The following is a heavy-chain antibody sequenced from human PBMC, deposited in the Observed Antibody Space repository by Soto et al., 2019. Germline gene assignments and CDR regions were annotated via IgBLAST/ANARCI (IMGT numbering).Heavy chain of an antibody. V-gene: IGHV1-8*01. D-gene: IGHD3-10*01. CDR2: MNPNSGNT. Sequence: ASVKVSCKASGYTFTSYDINWVRQATGQGLEWMGWMNPNSGNTGYAQKFQGRVTMTRNTSISTAYMELSSLRSEDTAVYYCARPGSGYYYGSGRDYYYYGMDVWGQGTTVTVSS. CDR1: GYTFTSYD. J-gene: IGHJ6*02. CDR3: ARPGSGYYYGSGRDYYYYGMDV.